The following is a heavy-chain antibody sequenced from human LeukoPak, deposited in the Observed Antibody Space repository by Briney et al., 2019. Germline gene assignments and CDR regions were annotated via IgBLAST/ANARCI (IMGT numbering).Heavy chain of an antibody. D-gene: IGHD2-8*02. V-gene: IGHV6-1*01. J-gene: IGHJ4*02. CDR1: GDSVSSRSAA. CDR3: ARTTGHFDY. Sequence: PSQTLSLTCAISGDSVSSRSAAWNWIRQSPSGGLEWLGRTYYRSKWYNEYAVSVKSRITINPDTSKNQFSLQLNSVAPEDTAVYYCARTTGHFDYWGQGTLVTVSS. CDR2: TYYRSKWYN.